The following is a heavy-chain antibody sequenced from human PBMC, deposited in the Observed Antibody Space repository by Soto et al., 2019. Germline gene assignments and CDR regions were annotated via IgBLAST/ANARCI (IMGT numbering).Heavy chain of an antibody. CDR2: IYHTGST. J-gene: IGHJ3*02. Sequence: QVQLQESGPLLVKPPQALSLTCSVSGGSISSGGYYWSWIRQHPWKGLEWIGYIYHTGSTYYNPSRKSRVTISVHTSKNQFSLKMTSVTAADTAVYYCARGTRAFDIWGQGAMITVSS. CDR3: ARGTRAFDI. D-gene: IGHD4-17*01. V-gene: IGHV4-31*03. CDR1: GGSISSGGYY.